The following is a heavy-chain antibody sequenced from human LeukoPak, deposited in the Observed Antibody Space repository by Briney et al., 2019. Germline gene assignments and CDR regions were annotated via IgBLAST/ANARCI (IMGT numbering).Heavy chain of an antibody. D-gene: IGHD2-2*01. CDR2: INPSGGST. V-gene: IGHV1-46*01. CDR3: ARDLQEVVVPGDY. Sequence: ASVKVSCKASGYTFTSYFMHWVRQAPGQGLEWMGIINPSGGSTSYAQKFQGRVTMTRDTSTSTVYMELSSLRSEDTAVYYRARDLQEVVVPGDYWGQGTLVTVSS. J-gene: IGHJ4*02. CDR1: GYTFTSYF.